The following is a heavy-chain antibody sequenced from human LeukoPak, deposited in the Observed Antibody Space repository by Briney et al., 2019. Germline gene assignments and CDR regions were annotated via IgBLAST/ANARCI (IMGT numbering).Heavy chain of an antibody. V-gene: IGHV3-23*01. CDR2: IGRNGDNT. D-gene: IGHD6-19*01. Sequence: PGGSLRLSCAASGFTFSSLHMTWVRQAPGKGLEWVSAIGRNGDNTYYADSVKGRYTVSRDNSKKMLYLQMSSLRVEDTAVYYCAKCSGGWLGNYWGQGTLVTVSS. J-gene: IGHJ4*02. CDR3: AKCSGGWLGNY. CDR1: GFTFSSLH.